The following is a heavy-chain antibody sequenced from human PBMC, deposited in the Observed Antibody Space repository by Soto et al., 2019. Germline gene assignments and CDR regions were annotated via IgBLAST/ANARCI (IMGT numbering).Heavy chain of an antibody. D-gene: IGHD6-13*01. CDR1: GYTFTSYG. Sequence: ASVKVSCTASGYTFTSYGIHWVRQAPGQRLEWMGWINAANGDTKYSPKFQGRVTITRGTSASTAYMELSSLRSEDTAVYYCVRRHVSATGIDWFDPWGQGTLVTVSS. CDR2: INAANGDT. CDR3: VRRHVSATGIDWFDP. V-gene: IGHV1-3*01. J-gene: IGHJ5*02.